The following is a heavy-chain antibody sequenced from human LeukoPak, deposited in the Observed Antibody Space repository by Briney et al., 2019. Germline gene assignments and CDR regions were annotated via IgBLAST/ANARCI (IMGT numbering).Heavy chain of an antibody. CDR3: ASTSRWFGLSYYYMDV. D-gene: IGHD3-10*01. J-gene: IGHJ6*03. CDR2: IYHSGST. V-gene: IGHV4-38-2*02. Sequence: SETLSLTCTVSGYSISSGYYWGWIRQPPGKGLEWIGSIYHSGSTYYNPSLKRRVTISVDTSKNQFSLKLSSVTAADTAVYYCASTSRWFGLSYYYMDVWGKGTTVTVSS. CDR1: GYSISSGYY.